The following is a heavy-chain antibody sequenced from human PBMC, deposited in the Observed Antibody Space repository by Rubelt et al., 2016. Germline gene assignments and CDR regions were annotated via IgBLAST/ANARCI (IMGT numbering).Heavy chain of an antibody. D-gene: IGHD3-10*01. Sequence: EVQLVESGGDVVQPGGSLRLSCAASGFSFSSYAMNWVRQAPGKGLEWVSSISSYIYYADSVKGRFTISRDKAKNSLYLQMNSLRAEDTAVYYCARYGYGSETDYWGQGTLVTVSS. V-gene: IGHV3-21*01. J-gene: IGHJ4*02. CDR3: ARYGYGSETDY. CDR2: ISSYI. CDR1: GFSFSSYA.